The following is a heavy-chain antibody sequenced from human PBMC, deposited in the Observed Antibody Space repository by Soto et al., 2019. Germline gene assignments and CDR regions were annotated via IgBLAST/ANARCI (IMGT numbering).Heavy chain of an antibody. CDR2: ISWNSDSDYI. D-gene: IGHD4-4*01. CDR1: GFTFSTYS. V-gene: IGHV3-21*01. CDR3: ARDPLNRSMGNRIDY. Sequence: PGGSLRLSCAASGFTFSTYSMSWVRQAPGKGLEWVSSISWNSDSDYIYYADSVKGRFTISRDSAKNSLYLQMNGLRAEDTAVYYCARDPLNRSMGNRIDYWGQGTLVTVSS. J-gene: IGHJ4*02.